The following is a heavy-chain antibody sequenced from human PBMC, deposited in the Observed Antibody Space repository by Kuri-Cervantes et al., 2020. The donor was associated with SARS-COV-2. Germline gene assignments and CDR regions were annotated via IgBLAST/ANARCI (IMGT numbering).Heavy chain of an antibody. D-gene: IGHD2-21*02. CDR2: IYTSGST. V-gene: IGHV4-4*07. Sequence: SETLSLTCTVSGGSISSYYWSWIRQPAGKGLEWIGRIYTSGSTNYNPSLKSRVTISVDTSKNQFSLKLSSVTAADTAVYYCVRSPNLYCGGDCYSVEYYFDYWGQGTLVTVSS. CDR3: VRSPNLYCGGDCYSVEYYFDY. J-gene: IGHJ4*02. CDR1: GGSISSYY.